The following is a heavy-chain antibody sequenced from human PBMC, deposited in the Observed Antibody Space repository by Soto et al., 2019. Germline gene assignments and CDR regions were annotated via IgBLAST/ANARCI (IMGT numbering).Heavy chain of an antibody. CDR1: GGSISSYY. Sequence: SETLSLTCTVSGGSISSYYWSWIRQPPGKGLEWIGYIYYSGSTNYNPSLKSRVTISVDTSKNQFSPKLSSVTAADTAVYYCARRYGVYFDYWGQGTLVTSPQ. CDR3: ARRYGVYFDY. V-gene: IGHV4-59*08. D-gene: IGHD4-17*01. CDR2: IYYSGST. J-gene: IGHJ4*02.